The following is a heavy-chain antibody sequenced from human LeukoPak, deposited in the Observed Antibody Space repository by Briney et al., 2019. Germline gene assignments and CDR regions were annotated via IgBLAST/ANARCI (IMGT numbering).Heavy chain of an antibody. J-gene: IGHJ4*02. CDR1: RFTVSSNY. CDR2: IYSGGST. Sequence: GGSLRLSCAASRFTVSSNYMSWVRQAPGKGLEWVSVIYSGGSTYYADSVKGRFTISRHNSKNTLYLQMNSLRAEDTAVYYCARGASSGWYLDWGQGTLVTVSS. CDR3: ARGASSGWYLD. V-gene: IGHV3-53*04. D-gene: IGHD6-19*01.